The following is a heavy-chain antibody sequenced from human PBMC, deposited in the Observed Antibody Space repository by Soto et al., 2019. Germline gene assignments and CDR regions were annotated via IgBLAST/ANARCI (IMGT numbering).Heavy chain of an antibody. CDR3: ARGRGVVTMVRGVIHWFDP. D-gene: IGHD3-10*01. CDR2: INHSGST. CDR1: GGSFSGYY. V-gene: IGHV4-34*01. J-gene: IGHJ5*02. Sequence: QVQLQQWGAGLLKPSETLSLTCAVYGGSFSGYYWSWIRQPPGKGLEWIGEINHSGSTNYNPSLKSRVTISVDTSKTQFSLKLSSVTAADTAVYYCARGRGVVTMVRGVIHWFDPWGQGTLVTVSS.